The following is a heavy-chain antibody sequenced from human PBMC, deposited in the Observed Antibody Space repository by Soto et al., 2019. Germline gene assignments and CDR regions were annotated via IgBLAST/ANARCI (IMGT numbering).Heavy chain of an antibody. J-gene: IGHJ4*02. CDR1: GFSFSIYI. CDR2: IGGSGGAT. D-gene: IGHD1-1*01. Sequence: EVQLLESGGGLVQPGGSLRLSCAASGFSFSIYIMSWVRQAPGKGLEWVSAIGGSGGATYFADSVKGRFTISRDNSKNTLYLQMNSLRAEDTAVYYCAKGGTYHVGNFDSWGQGTLVTVSS. V-gene: IGHV3-23*01. CDR3: AKGGTYHVGNFDS.